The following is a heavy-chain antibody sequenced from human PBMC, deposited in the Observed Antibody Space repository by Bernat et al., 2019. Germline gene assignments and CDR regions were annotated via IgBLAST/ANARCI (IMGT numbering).Heavy chain of an antibody. CDR2: INHSGST. J-gene: IGHJ4*02. D-gene: IGHD6-6*01. CDR1: FFSFSGYY. V-gene: IGHV4-34*01. Sequence: QVQLQQWFAGLLKPSETLYLPFSFSFFSFSGYYWSWIVPPPRTALEWIGEINHSGSTNYNPSLKSRVTISVDTSKNQFSLKLSSVTAADTAVYYCARAYSSSSRIVPYFDYWGQGTLVTVSS. CDR3: ARAYSSSSRIVPYFDY.